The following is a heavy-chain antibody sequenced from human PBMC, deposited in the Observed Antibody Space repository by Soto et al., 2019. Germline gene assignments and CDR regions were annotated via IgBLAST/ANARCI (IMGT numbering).Heavy chain of an antibody. CDR1: GGSISSYY. J-gene: IGHJ4*02. V-gene: IGHV4-4*07. CDR2: IYAGGST. CDR3: ARASVGPPGGGSWIMPFDF. Sequence: PAETLSLTCTVSGGSISSYYWGWIRQPAGKGLEWIGRIYAGGSTNYNPSLKSRVTMSVDTSKNQFPLRLTSVTAADTAVYYCARASVGPPGGGSWIMPFDFWGQGTLVTVSS. D-gene: IGHD2-15*01.